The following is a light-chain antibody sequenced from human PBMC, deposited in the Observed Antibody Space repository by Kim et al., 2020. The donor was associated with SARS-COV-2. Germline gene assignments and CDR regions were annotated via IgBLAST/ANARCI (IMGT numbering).Light chain of an antibody. CDR3: SSYTSSSTLDVV. V-gene: IGLV2-14*03. CDR1: RSDVGGYNY. CDR2: DVS. Sequence: IPISCTGTRSDVGGYNYVSWYQQHPGKAPKLMIYDVSNRPSGVSNRFSGSKSGNTASLSISGLQAEDEADYYCSSYTSSSTLDVVFGGGTQLTVL. J-gene: IGLJ2*01.